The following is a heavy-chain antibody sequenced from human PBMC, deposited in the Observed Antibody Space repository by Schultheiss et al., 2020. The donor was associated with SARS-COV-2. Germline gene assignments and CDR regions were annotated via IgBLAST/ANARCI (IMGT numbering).Heavy chain of an antibody. CDR3: ALTVVTVGTHNWFDP. J-gene: IGHJ5*02. V-gene: IGHV2-5*02. CDR1: GFSLSTSGVG. CDR2: IYWDDDK. D-gene: IGHD2-15*01. Sequence: PTLVKPTQTLTLTCTFSGFSLSTSGVGVGWIRQPPGKALEWLALIYWDDDKRYSPSLKSRLTITKDTSKNQVVLTMTNMDPVDTATYYCALTVVTVGTHNWFDPWGQGTLVTVSS.